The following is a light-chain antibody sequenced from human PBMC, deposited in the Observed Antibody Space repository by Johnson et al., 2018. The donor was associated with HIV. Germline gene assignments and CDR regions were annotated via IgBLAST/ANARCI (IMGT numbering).Light chain of an antibody. CDR2: EDN. CDR3: GTWDSSLSAYV. Sequence: QSVLTQPPSVSAAPGQKVTISCSGSSSNIGNNYVSWYQQFPGAAPKLLIYEDNKRPSGIPDRFSGSKSGTSATLGITGLQTGDEADYYCGTWDSSLSAYVLGTGTKATVL. CDR1: SSNIGNNY. V-gene: IGLV1-51*02. J-gene: IGLJ1*01.